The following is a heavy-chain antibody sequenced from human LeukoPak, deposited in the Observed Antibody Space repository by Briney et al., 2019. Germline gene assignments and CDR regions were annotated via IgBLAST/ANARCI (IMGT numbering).Heavy chain of an antibody. Sequence: PSETLSLTCTVSGGSISSYYWSWIRQPPGKGLELIGYIYYSGSTNYNPSLKSRVTISVDTSKNQFSLKLSSVTAADTAVYYCARRRHSSRRRTSNAFDIWGQGTMVTVSS. CDR3: ARRRHSSRRRTSNAFDI. J-gene: IGHJ3*02. V-gene: IGHV4-59*08. CDR2: IYYSGST. D-gene: IGHD6-13*01. CDR1: GGSISSYY.